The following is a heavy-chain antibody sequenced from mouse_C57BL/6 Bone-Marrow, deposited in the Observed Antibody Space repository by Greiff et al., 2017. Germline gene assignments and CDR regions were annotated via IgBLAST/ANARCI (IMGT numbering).Heavy chain of an antibody. CDR1: GYTFTSYW. D-gene: IGHD1-1*01. V-gene: IGHV1-64*01. J-gene: IGHJ1*03. CDR3: ARRDYYGSSRPWYFDV. Sequence: VKLQQPGAELVKPGASVKLSCKASGYTFTSYWMHWVKQRPGQGLEWIGMIHPNSGSTNYNEKFKSKATLTVDKSSSTAYMQLSSLTSEDSAVYYCARRDYYGSSRPWYFDVWGTGTTVTVSS. CDR2: IHPNSGST.